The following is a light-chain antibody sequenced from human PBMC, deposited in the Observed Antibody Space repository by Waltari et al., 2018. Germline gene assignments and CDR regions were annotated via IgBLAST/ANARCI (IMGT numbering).Light chain of an antibody. V-gene: IGKV1-39*01. CDR2: DAS. CDR3: QQSDSMPFT. CDR1: QSISSY. J-gene: IGKJ4*01. Sequence: DIQMTQSPSSLSASVGDRVSITCRTSQSISSYLNWYQQKPGKAPKPLIYDASTLQSGVPSRFSGSGSGTDFTLTISSLQPEDFATYHCQQSDSMPFTFGGGTKVEIK.